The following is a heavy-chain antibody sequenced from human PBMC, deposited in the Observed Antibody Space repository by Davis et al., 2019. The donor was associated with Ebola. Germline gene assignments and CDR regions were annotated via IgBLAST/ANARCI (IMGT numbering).Heavy chain of an antibody. J-gene: IGHJ5*02. V-gene: IGHV3-23*01. Sequence: PGGSLRLSCAASGFTFSSYAMSWVRQAPGKGLEWVSAISGSGGSTYYADSVKGRFTISRDNSKNTLYLQMNSLRAEDTAVYYCANSVPAARTRGWFDPWGQGTLVTVSS. CDR3: ANSVPAARTRGWFDP. D-gene: IGHD2-2*01. CDR2: ISGSGGST. CDR1: GFTFSSYA.